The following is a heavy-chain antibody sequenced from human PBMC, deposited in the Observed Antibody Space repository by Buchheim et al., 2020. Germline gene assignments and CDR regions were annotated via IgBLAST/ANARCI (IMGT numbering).Heavy chain of an antibody. J-gene: IGHJ4*02. V-gene: IGHV4-61*01. Sequence: QVQLQESGPGLVKPSETLSLTCTVSGGSVSSAIYYWSWIRQPPGKGLEWIAYIYYSGSTNYNPSLKSRVTISVTTSKNQFSLKLSSVTAADTAVYYCARWVTAARVFDSWGQGTL. D-gene: IGHD6-6*01. CDR1: GGSVSSAIYY. CDR2: IYYSGST. CDR3: ARWVTAARVFDS.